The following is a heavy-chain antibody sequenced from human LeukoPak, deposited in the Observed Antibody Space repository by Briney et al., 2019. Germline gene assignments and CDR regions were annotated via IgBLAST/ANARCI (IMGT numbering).Heavy chain of an antibody. V-gene: IGHV1-2*02. CDR3: ARSPDILTGENFDY. CDR1: RYTFTGYY. J-gene: IGHJ4*02. CDR2: INPNSGGT. D-gene: IGHD3-9*01. Sequence: ASVKVSCKTSRYTFTGYYMHWVRQAPGQGLEWMGWINPNSGGTNYAQKFQGRVTMTRDTSISTAYMELSRLRSDDTAVYYCARSPDILTGENFDYWGQGTLVTVSS.